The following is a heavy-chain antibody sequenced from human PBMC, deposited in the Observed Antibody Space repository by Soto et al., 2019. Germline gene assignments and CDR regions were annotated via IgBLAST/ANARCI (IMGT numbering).Heavy chain of an antibody. V-gene: IGHV4-30-4*01. CDR1: GGSISSGDYY. D-gene: IGHD3-22*01. Sequence: SETLSLTCTVSGGSISSGDYYWSWIRQPPGKGLEWIGYIYYSGSTYYNPSLKSRVTISVDTSKNQFSLKLSSVTAADTAVYYCARDKVLYDSSGYGWFDPWGQGTLVTVS. CDR2: IYYSGST. J-gene: IGHJ5*02. CDR3: ARDKVLYDSSGYGWFDP.